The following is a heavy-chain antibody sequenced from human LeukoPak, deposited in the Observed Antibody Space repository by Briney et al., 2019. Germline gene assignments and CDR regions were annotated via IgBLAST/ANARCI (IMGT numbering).Heavy chain of an antibody. CDR1: GFTFSSYA. CDR3: AKDGIAAAGLDYYMDV. Sequence: GGSLRLSCAASGFTFSSYAMSWVRQAPGKGLEWVSAISGSGGSTYYADSVKGRFTISRDNSKSTLYLQMNSLRAEDTAVYYCAKDGIAAAGLDYYMDVWGKGTTVTVSS. D-gene: IGHD6-13*01. J-gene: IGHJ6*03. V-gene: IGHV3-23*01. CDR2: ISGSGGST.